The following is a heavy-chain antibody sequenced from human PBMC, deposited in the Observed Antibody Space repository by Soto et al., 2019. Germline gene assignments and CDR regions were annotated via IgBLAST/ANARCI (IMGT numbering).Heavy chain of an antibody. CDR1: GYSFTSNW. CDR2: IYPRDSDT. Sequence: GESLKISCKGSGYSFTSNWIGWVRQTPGKGLEWMGIIYPRDSDTRYSPSFQGQVTMSVDRSITTAYLQWTSLKASDTAMYYCARLQGYYDTSGYSVADYWGKGTLVTVAS. V-gene: IGHV5-51*01. D-gene: IGHD3-22*01. J-gene: IGHJ4*02. CDR3: ARLQGYYDTSGYSVADY.